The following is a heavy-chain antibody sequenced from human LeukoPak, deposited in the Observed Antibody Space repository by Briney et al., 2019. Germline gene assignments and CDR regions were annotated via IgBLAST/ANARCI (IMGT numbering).Heavy chain of an antibody. Sequence: ASETLSLTYAVYGGSFSGYYWSWIRQPPGKGLEWIGEINHSGSTNYNPSLNSRVTISVDTSKNQFSLSLSSVTAADTAVYYCARVLEGSTGQHWYFDLWGRGTLVTVSS. CDR3: ARVLEGSTGQHWYFDL. J-gene: IGHJ2*01. D-gene: IGHD1-26*01. V-gene: IGHV4-34*01. CDR1: GGSFSGYY. CDR2: INHSGST.